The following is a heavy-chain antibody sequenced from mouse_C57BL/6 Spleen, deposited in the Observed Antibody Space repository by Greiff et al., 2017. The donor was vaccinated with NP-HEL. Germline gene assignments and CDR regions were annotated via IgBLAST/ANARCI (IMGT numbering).Heavy chain of an antibody. D-gene: IGHD2-2*01. CDR2: ISSGGSYT. V-gene: IGHV5-6*02. Sequence: DVKLVESGGDLVKPGGSLKLSCAASGFTFSSYGMSWVRQTPDKRLEWVATISSGGSYTYYPDSVKGRFTISRDNAKNTLYLQMSSLKSEDSAMYYCARHGSQPDYWYFDVWGTGTTVTVSS. J-gene: IGHJ1*03. CDR1: GFTFSSYG. CDR3: ARHGSQPDYWYFDV.